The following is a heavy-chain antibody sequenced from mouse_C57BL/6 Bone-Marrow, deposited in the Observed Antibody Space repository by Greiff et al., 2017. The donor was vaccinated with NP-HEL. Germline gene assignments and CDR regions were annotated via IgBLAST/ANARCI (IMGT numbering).Heavy chain of an antibody. J-gene: IGHJ2*01. CDR2: IDPADGDT. CDR3: TTRDYGNYFDY. CDR1: GFNIKDYY. Sequence: EVQLQQSGAELVRPGASVKLSCTASGFNIKDYYMHWVKQRPEQGLEWIGRIDPADGDTEYAPKFQGKAPMTADTSSNTAYLQLSSLTSEDTAVYYCTTRDYGNYFDYWGQGTTLTVSS. V-gene: IGHV14-1*01. D-gene: IGHD2-1*01.